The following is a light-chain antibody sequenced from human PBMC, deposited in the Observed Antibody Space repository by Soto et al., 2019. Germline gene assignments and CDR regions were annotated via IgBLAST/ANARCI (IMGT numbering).Light chain of an antibody. J-gene: IGKJ4*01. CDR3: QQRSALPLT. CDR2: DAS. CDR1: QTITTY. V-gene: IGKV3-11*01. Sequence: EIVVTQSPATLSLSPGERATLSCRASQTITTYLAWYQQKPGQTPRLLIYDASNRATGIPARFSGSGSGTDFTLTISSLEPEDFAVYYCQQRSALPLTFGGETAVEIK.